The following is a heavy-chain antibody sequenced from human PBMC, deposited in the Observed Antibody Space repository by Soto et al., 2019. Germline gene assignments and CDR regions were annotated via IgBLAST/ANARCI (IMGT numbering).Heavy chain of an antibody. Sequence: PSETLSLTCTVSGASISSSSDYWGWIRQPPGKGLEWIGSIYYSGSAYYNPSLKSRVIISVDTSKNHFSLKLASVTAADTALYYCARLGGQGRGYGTNGVCQFLDYWGKGTLVTVSP. CDR3: ARLGGQGRGYGTNGVCQFLDY. D-gene: IGHD2-8*01. CDR1: GASISSSSDY. V-gene: IGHV4-39*02. J-gene: IGHJ4*02. CDR2: IYYSGSA.